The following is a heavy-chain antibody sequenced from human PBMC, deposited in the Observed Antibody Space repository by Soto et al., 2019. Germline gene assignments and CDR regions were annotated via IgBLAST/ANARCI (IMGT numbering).Heavy chain of an antibody. CDR1: GYSFTSYW. Sequence: GESLKISCKGSGYSFTSYWISWVRQMPGKGLEWMGRIDPSDSYTNYSPSFQGHVTISADKSISTAYLQWSSLKASDTAMDYCARAYGGNWVNVRVQGTTVTVSS. J-gene: IGHJ6*02. CDR3: ARAYGGNWVNV. CDR2: IDPSDSYT. D-gene: IGHD2-15*01. V-gene: IGHV5-10-1*01.